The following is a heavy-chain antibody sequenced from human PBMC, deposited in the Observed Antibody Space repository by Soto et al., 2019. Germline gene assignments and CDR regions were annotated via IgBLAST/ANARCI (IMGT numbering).Heavy chain of an antibody. CDR2: INHSGST. J-gene: IGHJ5*02. CDR1: GGSFSGYY. Sequence: QVQLQQWGAGLLKPSETLSLTCAVYGGSFSGYYWSWIRQPPGKGLEWIGEINHSGSTNYNPSLKSRVNISVDTSKNQFSLKLSSVTAADTAVYYCARGRVAATRWFDPWGQGTLVTVSS. CDR3: ARGRVAATRWFDP. V-gene: IGHV4-34*01. D-gene: IGHD2-15*01.